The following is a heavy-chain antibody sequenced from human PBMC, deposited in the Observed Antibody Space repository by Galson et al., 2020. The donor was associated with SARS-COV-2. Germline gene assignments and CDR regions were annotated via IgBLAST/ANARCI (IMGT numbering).Heavy chain of an antibody. D-gene: IGHD1-1*01. CDR1: GFSFSSYG. Sequence: TGGSLRLSCAASGFSFSSYGIHWVRQAPGKGLEWVALISYDGNNEYYADSVKGRFTISRVNSKNTLYLQMNSLRADDTAVYYCAKDSSYKGRDGTLNYWGQGTLVSVSS. CDR2: ISYDGNNE. V-gene: IGHV3-30*18. CDR3: AKDSSYKGRDGTLNY. J-gene: IGHJ4*02.